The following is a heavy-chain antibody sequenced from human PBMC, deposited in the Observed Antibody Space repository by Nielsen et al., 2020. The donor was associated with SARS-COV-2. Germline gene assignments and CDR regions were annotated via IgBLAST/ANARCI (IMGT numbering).Heavy chain of an antibody. D-gene: IGHD3-3*01. V-gene: IGHV1-3*01. CDR3: TRGPTSYDFWSGYRNYYYYYMDV. Sequence: ASVKVSCKTSGYTFTKYAVHWVRQAPGQGLEWMGWINAGNRNTKYSQKFQGRVTITGDTSASTAYMELSNLRSEDTAVYYCTRGPTSYDFWSGYRNYYYYYMDVWGKGTTVTVSS. CDR1: GYTFTKYA. CDR2: INAGNRNT. J-gene: IGHJ6*03.